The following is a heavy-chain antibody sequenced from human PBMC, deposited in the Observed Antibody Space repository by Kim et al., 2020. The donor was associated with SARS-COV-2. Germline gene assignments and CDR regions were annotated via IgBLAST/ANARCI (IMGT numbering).Heavy chain of an antibody. CDR1: GGSLTSLF. Sequence: SETLSLTCTVHGGSLTSLFWNWVRQSPGEGLQWIGEVAHRDLTKYNPSLKGRVTMTMDTSNNQFSLKLSSVTAADTAVYCCARSPGFYVFDYWGQGTLVTVSS. J-gene: IGHJ4*02. CDR3: ARSPGFYVFDY. CDR2: VAHRDLT. V-gene: IGHV4-34*01. D-gene: IGHD2-2*01.